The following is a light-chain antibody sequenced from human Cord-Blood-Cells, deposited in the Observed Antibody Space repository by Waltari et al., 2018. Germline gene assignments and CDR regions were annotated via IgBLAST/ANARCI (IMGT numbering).Light chain of an antibody. CDR1: RSDVGGYNY. CDR3: SSYTSSSGYV. CDR2: EVS. Sequence: QSALTQPASVAGSPGQSITISCTGTRSDVGGYNYVSWYQQHPGKAPKLMIYEVSNRPSGVSTLLSGSKSGNTASLTISGLQAEDDADYYCSSYTSSSGYVFGTGTKVTVL. J-gene: IGLJ1*01. V-gene: IGLV2-14*01.